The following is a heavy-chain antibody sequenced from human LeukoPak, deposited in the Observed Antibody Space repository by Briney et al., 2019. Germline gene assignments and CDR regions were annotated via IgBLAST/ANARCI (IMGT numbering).Heavy chain of an antibody. CDR3: ARDSGYYYSGWFDP. V-gene: IGHV1-18*01. CDR2: ISAYNGNT. CDR1: GGTFSSYA. D-gene: IGHD3-22*01. J-gene: IGHJ5*02. Sequence: GASVKVSCKASGGTFSSYAISWVRQAPGQGLEWMGWISAYNGNTNYAQKLQGRVTMTTDTSTSTAYMELRSLRSDDTAVYYCARDSGYYYSGWFDPWGQGTLVTVSS.